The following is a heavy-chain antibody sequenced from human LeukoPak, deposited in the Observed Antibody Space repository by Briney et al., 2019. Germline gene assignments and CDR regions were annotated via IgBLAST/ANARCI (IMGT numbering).Heavy chain of an antibody. CDR1: GDSSTSGLYY. D-gene: IGHD3-22*01. J-gene: IGHJ4*02. CDR2: IYCGGRT. CDR3: AREWSIYYDDSSGYLGY. Sequence: SETLSLTCAVSGDSSTSGLYYWSSIRQPAGKGLEWIGRIYCGGRTNYNPSLKSRVTISVDTSRNQFSLKVSSVTAADTAVYYCAREWSIYYDDSSGYLGYWGEGTLVTVSS. V-gene: IGHV4-61*02.